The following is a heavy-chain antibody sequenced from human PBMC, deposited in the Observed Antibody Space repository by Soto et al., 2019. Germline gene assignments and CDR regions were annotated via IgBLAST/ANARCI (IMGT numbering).Heavy chain of an antibody. CDR1: GYTFTGYY. CDR2: INPNSGGT. CDR3: ARVGYCSSTSCYDWFHP. J-gene: IGHJ5*02. V-gene: IGHV1-2*04. Sequence: GASVKVSCKASGYTFTGYYMHWVRQAPGQGLEWMGWINPNSGGTNYAQKFQGWVTMTRDPSISTAYMELSRLRSDDTAVYYCARVGYCSSTSCYDWFHPWGQGTLVTVSS. D-gene: IGHD2-2*01.